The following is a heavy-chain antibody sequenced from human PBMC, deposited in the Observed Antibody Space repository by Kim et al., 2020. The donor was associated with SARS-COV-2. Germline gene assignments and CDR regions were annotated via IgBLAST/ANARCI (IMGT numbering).Heavy chain of an antibody. J-gene: IGHJ6*02. CDR1: GYTFTSYG. Sequence: ASVKVSCKASGYTFTSYGISWVRQAPGQGLEWMGWISAYNGNTNYAQKLQGRVTMTTDTSTSTAYMELRSLRSDDTAVYYCARGFYCSSTSCYMYYYYGMDVWGQGTTVTVSS. V-gene: IGHV1-18*01. CDR3: ARGFYCSSTSCYMYYYYGMDV. D-gene: IGHD2-2*02. CDR2: ISAYNGNT.